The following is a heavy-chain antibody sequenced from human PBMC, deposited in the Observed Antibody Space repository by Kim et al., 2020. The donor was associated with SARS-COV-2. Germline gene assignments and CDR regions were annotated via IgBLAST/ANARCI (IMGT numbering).Heavy chain of an antibody. J-gene: IGHJ4*02. D-gene: IGHD3-10*01. Sequence: NYAQKFQCRVTMTRDTTISTAYMELSRLRSDDTAVYYCARDYYGLGSADYWGQGTPVTVSS. V-gene: IGHV1-2*02. CDR3: ARDYYGLGSADY.